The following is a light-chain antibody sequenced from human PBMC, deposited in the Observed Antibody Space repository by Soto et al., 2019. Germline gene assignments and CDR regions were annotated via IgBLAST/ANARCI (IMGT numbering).Light chain of an antibody. J-gene: IGKJ5*01. V-gene: IGKV3-11*01. CDR3: QQRSNWPIT. Sequence: EIVLTQSPATLSLSPGERATLSCKARQSVSSYLAWYQQKRGQAPKLLIYDASNRATCIPARFSGSGSGTDFTLTISSLEPEDFAVYYCQQRSNWPITVGQGTRREIK. CDR2: DAS. CDR1: QSVSSY.